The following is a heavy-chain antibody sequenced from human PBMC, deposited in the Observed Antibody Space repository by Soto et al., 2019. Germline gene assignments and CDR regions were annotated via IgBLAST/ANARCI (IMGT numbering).Heavy chain of an antibody. CDR2: ISSSSSTI. CDR1: GFTFSSYS. J-gene: IGHJ4*02. Sequence: GGSLRLSCAASGFTFSSYSMNWVRQAPGKGLEWVSYISSSSSTIYYADSVKGRFTISRDNVKNSLYLQMNSLRAEDTAVYYCAKGLWYFDYWGQGTLVTVSS. D-gene: IGHD3-10*01. V-gene: IGHV3-48*01. CDR3: AKGLWYFDY.